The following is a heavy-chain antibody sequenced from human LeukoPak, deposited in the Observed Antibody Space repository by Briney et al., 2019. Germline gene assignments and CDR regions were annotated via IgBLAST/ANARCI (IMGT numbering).Heavy chain of an antibody. J-gene: IGHJ5*02. D-gene: IGHD5-12*01. CDR1: GGSISSSSYY. CDR2: IYYSGST. CDR3: AGHQWVRRWFDP. Sequence: PSETLSLTCTVSGGSISSSSYYWGWIRQPPGKGLEWIGSIYYSGSTYYNPSLKSRVTISVDTSKNQFSLKLSSVTAADTAVYYCAGHQWVRRWFDPWGQGTLVTVSS. V-gene: IGHV4-39*01.